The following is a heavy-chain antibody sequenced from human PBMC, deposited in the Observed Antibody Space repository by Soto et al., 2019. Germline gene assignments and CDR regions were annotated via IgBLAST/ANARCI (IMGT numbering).Heavy chain of an antibody. CDR3: AVTPNCGRDCSAASYWYFDI. Sequence: EVQLLESGGGLVQPGGSVRLSYAASGLTFGNYAMSWVRQAPGKGLEWVSAISGDSGRTYYADSVKGRFTISRDNSKNTLYLQMNTLRAEDTAVYYCAVTPNCGRDCSAASYWYFDIWGRGTLVTVSS. D-gene: IGHD2-21*02. CDR2: ISGDSGRT. CDR1: GLTFGNYA. J-gene: IGHJ2*01. V-gene: IGHV3-23*01.